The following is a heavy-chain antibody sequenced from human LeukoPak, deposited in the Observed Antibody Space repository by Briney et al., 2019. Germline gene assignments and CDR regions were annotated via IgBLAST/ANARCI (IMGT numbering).Heavy chain of an antibody. CDR3: ATRVPFTGYKS. CDR2: MSRTANRI. V-gene: IGHV3-48*03. J-gene: IGHJ4*01. Sequence: GGSLRLSCTIFGGTLSTYEFNWVRQAPGKAPEWISYMSRTANRIDHADSVKGRFTMSRDNANNSVYLQMNSLRVDDTAIYYCATRVPFTGYKSWGQGTLVTVSS. D-gene: IGHD5-18*01. CDR1: GGTLSTYE.